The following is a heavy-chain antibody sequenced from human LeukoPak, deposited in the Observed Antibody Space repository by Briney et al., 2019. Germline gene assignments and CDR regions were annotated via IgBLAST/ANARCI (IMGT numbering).Heavy chain of an antibody. CDR2: ISGSGSIS. Sequence: TGGSLRLSCAASGFTFSNYAMTWVRQASGEGLEWVSGISGSGSISYADSVKGRFTISRDNSKNTLYLQMNSLRAEDTAVYYCARGYSYGRYWGQGTLVTVSS. CDR3: ARGYSYGRY. CDR1: GFTFSNYA. D-gene: IGHD5-18*01. J-gene: IGHJ4*02. V-gene: IGHV3-23*01.